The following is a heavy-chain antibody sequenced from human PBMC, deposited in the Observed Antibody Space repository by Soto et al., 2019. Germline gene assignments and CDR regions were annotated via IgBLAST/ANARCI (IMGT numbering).Heavy chain of an antibody. V-gene: IGHV3-21*01. J-gene: IGHJ6*02. CDR1: GFTLTTYT. Sequence: GGSLRLSCEASGFTLTTYTMNWVRQVSGKGLEWVSSITSSSGHIYYAYSVKGRFTISRDNARNSLYLQMNSLRAEDTAVYYCARERGISSFYGMDVWGQGTTVTVSS. CDR2: ITSSSGHI. CDR3: ARERGISSFYGMDV.